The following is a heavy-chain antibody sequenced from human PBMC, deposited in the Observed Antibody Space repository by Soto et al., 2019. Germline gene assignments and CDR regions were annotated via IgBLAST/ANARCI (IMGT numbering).Heavy chain of an antibody. J-gene: IGHJ4*02. CDR1: GFSFSISP. Sequence: VGSLRLSCAASGFSFSISPMHWVRQAPVKVPEWVALISYDGTNKFYADSVKGRFTISRDNSKSTLYLQVDSLRPEDAAVYYCARDPKTSGGQHWAFNYFDSWGQGTLVTVSS. V-gene: IGHV3-30-3*01. CDR3: ARDPKTSGGQHWAFNYFDS. D-gene: IGHD7-27*01. CDR2: ISYDGTNK.